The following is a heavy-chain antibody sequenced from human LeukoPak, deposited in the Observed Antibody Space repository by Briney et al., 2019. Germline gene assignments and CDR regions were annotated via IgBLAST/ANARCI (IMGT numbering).Heavy chain of an antibody. J-gene: IGHJ6*03. D-gene: IGHD3-22*01. CDR1: GGSISSSNW. CDR3: ARGRVYYDSSGSTMYYYYYYMDV. V-gene: IGHV4-4*02. CDR2: IYHTGST. Sequence: SETLSLTCAVSGGSISSSNWWSWVRQPPGKGLEWIGEIYHTGSTNYNPSLKSRVTISVDKSKNQFSLKLSSVTAADTAVYYCARGRVYYDSSGSTMYYYYYYMDVWGKGTTVTISS.